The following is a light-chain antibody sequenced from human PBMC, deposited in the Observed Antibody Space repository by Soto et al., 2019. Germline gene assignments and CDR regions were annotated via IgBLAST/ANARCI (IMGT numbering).Light chain of an antibody. CDR1: SSNVGAGYD. CDR2: GNS. Sequence: QAVVTQPPSVSGAPGQRVTISCTGSSSNVGAGYDVQWYQQLPGTAPKLLISGNSNRPSGVPDRFSGSKSGTSASLAITGLQAEDEADYYCQSYDSSLSAVVFGGGTKLTVL. J-gene: IGLJ2*01. V-gene: IGLV1-40*01. CDR3: QSYDSSLSAVV.